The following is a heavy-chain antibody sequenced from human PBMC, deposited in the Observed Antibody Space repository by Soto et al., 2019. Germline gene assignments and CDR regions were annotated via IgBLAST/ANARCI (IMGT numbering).Heavy chain of an antibody. CDR3: ARDRVGVSGMRYFDY. V-gene: IGHV4-59*01. Sequence: PSETLSLTCTVSGGSISSYYWSWIRQPPGKGLEWIGYIYYSGSTNYNPSLKSRVTISVDTSKNQFSLKLSSVTAADTAVYYCARDRVGVSGMRYFDYWGQGTLVTVSS. CDR2: IYYSGST. CDR1: GGSISSYY. J-gene: IGHJ4*02. D-gene: IGHD3-10*01.